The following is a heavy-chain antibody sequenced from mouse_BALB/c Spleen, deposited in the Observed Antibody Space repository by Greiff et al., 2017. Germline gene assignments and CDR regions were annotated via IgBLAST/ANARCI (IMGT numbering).Heavy chain of an antibody. D-gene: IGHD2-3*01. V-gene: IGHV5-6-2*01. J-gene: IGHJ3*01. CDR2: INSNGGST. Sequence: EVKLMESGGGLVKLGGSLKLSCAASGFTFSSYYMSWVRQTPEKRLELVAAINSNGGSTYYPDTVKGRFTISRDNAKNTLYLQMSSLKSEDTALYYCARQGYDGTPFAYWGQGTLVTVSA. CDR3: ARQGYDGTPFAY. CDR1: GFTFSSYY.